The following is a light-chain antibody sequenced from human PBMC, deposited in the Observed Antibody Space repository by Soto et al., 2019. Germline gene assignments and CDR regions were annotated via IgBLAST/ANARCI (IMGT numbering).Light chain of an antibody. CDR1: QSISHF. Sequence: DIQMTQSPPSLSASVGDKVTITCRPSQSISHFLNWYQQKPGKAPKLLIYTASSLQIGVPSRFSGSGSGTHFTLTVSSLQPEDSATYFCQQSYTPPHTFGQGTKLEIK. V-gene: IGKV1-39*01. CDR3: QQSYTPPHT. J-gene: IGKJ2*01. CDR2: TAS.